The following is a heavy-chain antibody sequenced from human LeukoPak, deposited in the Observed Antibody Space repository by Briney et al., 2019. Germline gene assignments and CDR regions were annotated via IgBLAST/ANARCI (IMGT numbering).Heavy chain of an antibody. J-gene: IGHJ4*02. Sequence: SETLSLTCTISGTAISSYFWNWIRQSPAKGLEWIGYFYHIGGTSYNPSLRSRVTISVDSSQKKFSLQVTSVTAADTAIYYCAGGRMGRYYDHWGQGTLVAVSA. CDR1: GTAISSYF. CDR3: AGGRMGRYYDH. CDR2: FYHIGGT. D-gene: IGHD1-26*01. V-gene: IGHV4-59*08.